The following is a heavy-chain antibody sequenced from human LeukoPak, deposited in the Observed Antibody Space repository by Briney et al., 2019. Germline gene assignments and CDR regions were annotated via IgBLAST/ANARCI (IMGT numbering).Heavy chain of an antibody. CDR2: ISGSGGTT. J-gene: IGHJ4*02. D-gene: IGHD3-22*01. Sequence: PGGSLRLSCAASGFTFSSYAMSWVRQAPGKGLEWVSAISGSGGTTYYADSVEGRFSISRDNFKNTLYLQMNSLRVEDTAVYYCAKDLGWSYDSSGYQDYWGQGTLVTVSS. CDR1: GFTFSSYA. CDR3: AKDLGWSYDSSGYQDY. V-gene: IGHV3-23*01.